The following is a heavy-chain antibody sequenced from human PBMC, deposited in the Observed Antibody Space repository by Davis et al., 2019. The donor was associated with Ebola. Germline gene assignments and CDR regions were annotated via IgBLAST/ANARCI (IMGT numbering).Heavy chain of an antibody. D-gene: IGHD6-19*01. Sequence: SETLSLTCTVSGGSISSYYWSWIRQPPGKGLEWIGYIYYSGSTNYNPSLKSRVTMSVDTSKNQFSLKLSSVTAADTAVYYCAGQWLVPYNWFDPWGQGTLVTVSS. CDR1: GGSISSYY. J-gene: IGHJ5*02. V-gene: IGHV4-59*12. CDR3: AGQWLVPYNWFDP. CDR2: IYYSGST.